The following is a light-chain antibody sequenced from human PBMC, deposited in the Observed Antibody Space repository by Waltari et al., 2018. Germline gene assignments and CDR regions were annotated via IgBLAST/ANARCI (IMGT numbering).Light chain of an antibody. CDR1: SSDVGNYNL. Sequence: QSALTQPASVSGSPGQSITISCTGTSSDVGNYNLVPWYQQHPGKAPKLIIYEVSQRPSGVSNRFSGSKSGTTASLTISGLQAEDEADFYCCSYAGSGSSGVFGGGTKLTVL. CDR3: CSYAGSGSSGV. V-gene: IGLV2-23*02. J-gene: IGLJ3*02. CDR2: EVS.